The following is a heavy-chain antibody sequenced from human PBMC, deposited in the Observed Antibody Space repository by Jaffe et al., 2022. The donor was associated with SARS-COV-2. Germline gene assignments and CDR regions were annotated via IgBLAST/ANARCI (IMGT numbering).Heavy chain of an antibody. CDR3: ARGRLWFGELLGWFDP. CDR2: INHSGST. CDR1: GGSFSGYY. V-gene: IGHV4-34*01. J-gene: IGHJ5*02. D-gene: IGHD3-10*01. Sequence: QVQLQQWGAGLLKPSETLSLTCAVYGGSFSGYYWSWIRQPPGKGLEWIGEINHSGSTNYNPSLKSRVTISVDTSKNQFSLKLSSVTAADTAVYYCARGRLWFGELLGWFDPWGQGTLVTVSS.